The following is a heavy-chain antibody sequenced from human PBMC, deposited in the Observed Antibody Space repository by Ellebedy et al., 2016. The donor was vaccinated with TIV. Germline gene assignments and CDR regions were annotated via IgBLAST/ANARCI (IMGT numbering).Heavy chain of an antibody. J-gene: IGHJ6*02. CDR2: ISSSSSTI. Sequence: PGGSLRLSCAASGFTFSSYSMNWVRQAPGKGLEWVSYISSSSSTIYYADSVNGRFTISRDNAKNSLYLQMNSLRAEDTAVYYCARDREGNYYGMDVWGQGTTVTVSS. V-gene: IGHV3-48*01. CDR1: GFTFSSYS. D-gene: IGHD3-10*01. CDR3: ARDREGNYYGMDV.